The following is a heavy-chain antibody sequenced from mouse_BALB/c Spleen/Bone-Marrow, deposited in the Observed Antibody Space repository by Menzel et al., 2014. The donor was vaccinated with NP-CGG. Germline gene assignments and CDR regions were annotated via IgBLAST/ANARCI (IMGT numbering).Heavy chain of an antibody. V-gene: IGHV1-7*01. J-gene: IGHJ4*01. Sequence: QVQLKESGAELAKPGASVKMSCKASGYTFTSYWMHWVKQRPGQGLEWIGYINPSTGYTEYNQKFKDKATLTADKSPSTAYMQLSSLTSEDSAVYYCARPENYDAMDYWGQGTSVTVSS. CDR1: GYTFTSYW. CDR3: ARPENYDAMDY. CDR2: INPSTGYT.